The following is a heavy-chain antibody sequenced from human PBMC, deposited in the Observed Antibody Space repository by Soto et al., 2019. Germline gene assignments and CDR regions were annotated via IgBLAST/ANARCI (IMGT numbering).Heavy chain of an antibody. CDR1: GYSFTTCK. Sequence: GESLNISCQGSGYSFTTCKIDWVRQRPGKGLEWLGRIDPSDSYINYSPSLQGHVTISADKSINTAYLQWSSLKASDTAMYYCAYLDDPWRGSESYYSYDLXVWGQGTTVXVSS. J-gene: IGHJ6*02. CDR3: AYLDDPWRGSESYYSYDLXV. D-gene: IGHD3-16*01. CDR2: IDPSDSYI. V-gene: IGHV5-10-1*01.